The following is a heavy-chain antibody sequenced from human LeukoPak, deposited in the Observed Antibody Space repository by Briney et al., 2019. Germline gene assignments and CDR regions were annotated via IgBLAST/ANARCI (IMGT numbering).Heavy chain of an antibody. J-gene: IGHJ4*02. CDR1: GGTFSSYT. D-gene: IGHD3-10*01. CDR2: IIPILGIA. Sequence: GASVKVSCKASGGTFSSYTISWVRQAPGQGLEWMGRIIPILGIANYAQKFQGRVTITADKSTSTACMELSSLRSEDTAVYYCARRSGSYMRDYWGQGTLVTVSS. V-gene: IGHV1-69*02. CDR3: ARRSGSYMRDY.